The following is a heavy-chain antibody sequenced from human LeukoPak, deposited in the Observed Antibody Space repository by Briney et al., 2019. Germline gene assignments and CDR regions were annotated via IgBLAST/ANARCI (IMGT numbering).Heavy chain of an antibody. CDR3: TRPFSGIAVAGTGFDY. V-gene: IGHV3-49*03. D-gene: IGHD6-19*01. J-gene: IGHJ4*02. Sequence: PGGSLRLSCTASGFTFGDYAMSWFRQAPGKGLEWVGFIRSKAYGGTTEYAAPVKGRFTISRDDSKSIAYLQMNSLKTEDTAVYYCTRPFSGIAVAGTGFDYWGQGTLVTVSS. CDR2: IRSKAYGGTT. CDR1: GFTFGDYA.